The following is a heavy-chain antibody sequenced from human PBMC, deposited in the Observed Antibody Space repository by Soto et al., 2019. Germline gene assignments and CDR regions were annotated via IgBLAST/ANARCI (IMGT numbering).Heavy chain of an antibody. CDR2: INSDGSIK. CDR3: AKEDSSSWSDYFDY. D-gene: IGHD6-13*01. CDR1: GFTFSSYW. V-gene: IGHV3-74*01. Sequence: GGSLRLSCAASGFTFSSYWVHWVRQAPGTGLVWVSRINSDGSIKTYADSVKGRFTISRDNAKNTLYLQMNSLRAEDTAVYYCAKEDSSSWSDYFDYWGQGTLVTVSS. J-gene: IGHJ4*02.